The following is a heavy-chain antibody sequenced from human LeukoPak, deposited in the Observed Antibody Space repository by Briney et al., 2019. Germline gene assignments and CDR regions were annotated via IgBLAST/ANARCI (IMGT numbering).Heavy chain of an antibody. Sequence: SQTLSLTCAISGDSVSSNSAAWNWIRQSPSRGLEWLGRTYYRSKWYNDYAVSVKSRITINPDTSKNQFSLQLTSVTPEDTAVYYCARAWRYYYDSSGYLDYWGQGTLVTVSS. D-gene: IGHD3-22*01. CDR1: GDSVSSNSAA. CDR3: ARAWRYYYDSSGYLDY. V-gene: IGHV6-1*01. CDR2: TYYRSKWYN. J-gene: IGHJ4*02.